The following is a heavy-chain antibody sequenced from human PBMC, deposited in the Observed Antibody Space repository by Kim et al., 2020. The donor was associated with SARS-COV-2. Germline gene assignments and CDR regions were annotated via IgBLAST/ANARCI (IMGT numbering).Heavy chain of an antibody. J-gene: IGHJ4*02. V-gene: IGHV5-51*01. CDR2: T. D-gene: IGHD3-10*01. Sequence: TRYSPSFQGQVTLSVDKSISTAYLQWNSLKASDTAMYYCARRGGTPAFDYWGQGTLVTVSS. CDR3: ARRGGTPAFDY.